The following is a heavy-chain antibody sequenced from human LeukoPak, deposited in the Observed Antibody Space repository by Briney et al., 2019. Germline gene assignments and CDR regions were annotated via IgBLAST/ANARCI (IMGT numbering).Heavy chain of an antibody. Sequence: PGGSLRLSCAASGFTFSSYAMSWVRQAPGKGLEWVANIKQDGSEKYYVDSVKGRFTISRDNAKNSLYLQMNSLRAEDTAVYYCARVGSGWYPEDYYYMDVWGKGTTVTVSS. CDR3: ARVGSGWYPEDYYYMDV. J-gene: IGHJ6*03. CDR1: GFTFSSYA. V-gene: IGHV3-7*01. D-gene: IGHD6-19*01. CDR2: IKQDGSEK.